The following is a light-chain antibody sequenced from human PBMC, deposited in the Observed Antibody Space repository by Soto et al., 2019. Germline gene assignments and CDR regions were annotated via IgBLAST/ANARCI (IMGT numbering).Light chain of an antibody. CDR2: EGS. CDR1: SSDVGSYNL. J-gene: IGLJ1*01. CDR3: CSYARGSTYV. V-gene: IGLV2-23*01. Sequence: QSVLTQPASVSGSPGQSITISCNGTSSDVGSYNLVSWYQQHPGKVPQLMIYEGSKRPSGVSNRFSGSKSGNTASLTISGLQAEDEADYYCCSYARGSTYVFGTGTKVTVL.